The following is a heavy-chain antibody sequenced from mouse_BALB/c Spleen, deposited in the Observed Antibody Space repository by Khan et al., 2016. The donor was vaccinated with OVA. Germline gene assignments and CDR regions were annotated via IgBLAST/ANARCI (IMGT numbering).Heavy chain of an antibody. CDR2: ISYSGSA. CDR3: ARRYYYGHWYFDV. Sequence: VPLQASGPGLVKPSQSLSLTCTVTGYSITSDYAWNWIRQFPGNKLEWMGYISYSGSANYNPSLKSRISITRATSENQFFLQLNSVTTEYTATYYCARRYYYGHWYFDVWGAGTTVTVSS. J-gene: IGHJ1*01. V-gene: IGHV3-2*02. D-gene: IGHD1-1*01. CDR1: GYSITSDYA.